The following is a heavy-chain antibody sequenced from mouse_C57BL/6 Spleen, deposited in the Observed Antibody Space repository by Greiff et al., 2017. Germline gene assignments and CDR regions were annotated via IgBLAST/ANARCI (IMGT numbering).Heavy chain of an antibody. D-gene: IGHD2-4*01. CDR2: ISSGSSTI. J-gene: IGHJ2*01. Sequence: EVQVVESGGGLVKPGGSLKLSCAASGFTFSDYGMHWVRQAPEKGLEWVAYISSGSSTIYYADTVKGRFTISRDNAKNTLFLQMTSLRSEDTAMYYCARSYDYDEGYFDYWGQGTTLTVSS. CDR1: GFTFSDYG. V-gene: IGHV5-17*01. CDR3: ARSYDYDEGYFDY.